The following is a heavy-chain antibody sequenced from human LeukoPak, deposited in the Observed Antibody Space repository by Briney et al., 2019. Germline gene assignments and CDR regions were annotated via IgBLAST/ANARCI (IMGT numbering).Heavy chain of an antibody. CDR1: RYTFTSYD. J-gene: IGHJ5*02. Sequence: GASVKVSCKASRYTFTSYDINWVRQATGQGLEWMGWMNPNSGNTGYAQKFQGRVTMTRNTSISTAYMELSSLRSEDTAVYYCARGRAVAGTRWFDPWGQGTLVTVSS. V-gene: IGHV1-8*01. CDR3: ARGRAVAGTRWFDP. D-gene: IGHD6-19*01. CDR2: MNPNSGNT.